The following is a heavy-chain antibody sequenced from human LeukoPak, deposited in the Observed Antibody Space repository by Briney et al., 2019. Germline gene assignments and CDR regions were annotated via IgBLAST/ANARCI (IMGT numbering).Heavy chain of an antibody. CDR2: ISWNSGSI. D-gene: IGHD2-15*01. Sequence: PGRSLRLSCAASGFTFDDYAMHWVRQDPGKGLEWVSGISWNSGSIGYADSVKGRFTISRDNAKNSLYLQMNSLRAEDTALYYCAKDTGHGCSGGSCYSEFDYWGQGTLVTVSS. CDR1: GFTFDDYA. J-gene: IGHJ4*02. CDR3: AKDTGHGCSGGSCYSEFDY. V-gene: IGHV3-9*01.